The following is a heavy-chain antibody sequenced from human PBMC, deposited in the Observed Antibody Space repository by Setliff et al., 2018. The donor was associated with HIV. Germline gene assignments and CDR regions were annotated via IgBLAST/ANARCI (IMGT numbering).Heavy chain of an antibody. V-gene: IGHV4-39*07. D-gene: IGHD3-9*01. Sequence: PSETLSLTCTVSGGSMTSSNYYWGWIRQSPGRGLEWIGSISSSGSTTYHPSLRSRVTVSAATSKNQFSLKLTSVTAADTAVYFCARRWGDILTGPDAFDIWGQGTMVTVSS. J-gene: IGHJ3*02. CDR2: ISSSGST. CDR1: GGSMTSSNYY. CDR3: ARRWGDILTGPDAFDI.